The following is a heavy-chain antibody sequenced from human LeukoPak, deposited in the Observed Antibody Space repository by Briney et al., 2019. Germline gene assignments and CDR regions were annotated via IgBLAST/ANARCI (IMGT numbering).Heavy chain of an antibody. D-gene: IGHD5-18*01. J-gene: IGHJ3*02. CDR3: ARVDTSMEDAFDI. V-gene: IGHV1-18*03. CDR2: ISGYNGNT. CDR1: GYTFISYG. Sequence: ASVKVSCKASGYTFISYGISWVRQAPGQGLEWMGWISGYNGNTKYAQRFQGRVTMTTDTSTDTVYMELRSLKSDDMAVYYCARVDTSMEDAFDIWGQGTMVAVSS.